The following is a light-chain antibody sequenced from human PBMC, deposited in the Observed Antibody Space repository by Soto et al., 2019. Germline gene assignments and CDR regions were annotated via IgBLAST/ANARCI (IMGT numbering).Light chain of an antibody. Sequence: EIVLTQSPGTLSLSPRERATLSCRASQSVSNNYLAWYHQKPGRAPRLVISGASSRATGIPDRLSGSGSGTDFTLTISRLEPEAFAVYYCQQYGTRPWTFGHGTTVEFK. CDR1: QSVSNNY. CDR2: GAS. CDR3: QQYGTRPWT. J-gene: IGKJ1*01. V-gene: IGKV3-20*01.